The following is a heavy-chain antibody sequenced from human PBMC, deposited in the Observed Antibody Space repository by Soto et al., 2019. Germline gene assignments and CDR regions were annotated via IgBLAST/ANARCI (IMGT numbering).Heavy chain of an antibody. CDR3: ACGAQFDNGAYPFDY. Sequence: QVRLVQSGAEVKEPGSSVTVSCKSSGGTFSNYAVNWARQAPGQGLEWMGGILPIYGSANFAHKFQGRVTLIADAATSTAHMSLKSLTSEDTAVYYCACGAQFDNGAYPFDYWGQGTLVTVSS. D-gene: IGHD2-8*01. J-gene: IGHJ4*02. CDR1: GGTFSNYA. CDR2: ILPIYGSA. V-gene: IGHV1-69*01.